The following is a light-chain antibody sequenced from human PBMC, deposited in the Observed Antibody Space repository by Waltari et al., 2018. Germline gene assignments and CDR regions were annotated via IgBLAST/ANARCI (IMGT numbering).Light chain of an antibody. J-gene: IGKJ2*01. CDR1: QNLFYGHNNKNY. CDR2: GAS. CDR3: QQYYSTPPT. V-gene: IGKV4-1*01. Sequence: DVVLPPSPDSLTVSLTGRATLDCRSTQNLFYGHNNKNYFGWYQQKPGQPPKLLIYGASTRESGVPDRFSGSGSGTDFTLTISSLQAEDVAVYYCQQYYSTPPTFGQGTKVEIK.